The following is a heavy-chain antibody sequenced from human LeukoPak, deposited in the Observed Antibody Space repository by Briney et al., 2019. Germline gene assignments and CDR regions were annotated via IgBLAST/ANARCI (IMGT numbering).Heavy chain of an antibody. V-gene: IGHV1-69*05. Sequence: SVKVSCKASGGTFSSYAISWVRQAPGQGLEWMGGIIPIFGTANYAQKFQGRGTITTDESTSTAYMELSSLRSEDTAVYYCARGRTRYSYGPPPDYYMDVWGKGTTVTVSS. CDR3: ARGRTRYSYGPPPDYYMDV. D-gene: IGHD5-18*01. CDR2: IIPIFGTA. CDR1: GGTFSSYA. J-gene: IGHJ6*03.